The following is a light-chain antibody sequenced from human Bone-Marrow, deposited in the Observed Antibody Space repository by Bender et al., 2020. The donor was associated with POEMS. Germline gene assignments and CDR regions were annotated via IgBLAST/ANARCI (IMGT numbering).Light chain of an antibody. V-gene: IGLV3-21*02. J-gene: IGLJ3*02. CDR3: QVWDSSSDLQV. Sequence: SYVLTQPPSVSVAPGQTARITCGGYNTGSKVHWYQQKSGQAPVLVVYNDGDRPSGIPERFSGSNSANSATLTISRVEAGDEADYHCQVWDSSSDLQVFGGGTKLTVL. CDR1: NTGSK. CDR2: NDG.